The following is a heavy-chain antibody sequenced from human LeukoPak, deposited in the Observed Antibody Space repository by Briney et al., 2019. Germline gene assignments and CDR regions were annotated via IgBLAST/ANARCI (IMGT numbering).Heavy chain of an antibody. CDR1: GFTFSSYW. D-gene: IGHD2-2*01. CDR2: INTGGNST. CDR3: ARLGCSSTSCQTYDAFDI. V-gene: IGHV3-74*01. Sequence: GGSLRLSCAASGFTFSSYWMHWVRQAPGKGLVWVSRINTGGNSTRSADSVKGRFTISRDNAKNTLFLQMNSLRVEDTAVYYCARLGCSSTSCQTYDAFDIWGQGTMVTVSS. J-gene: IGHJ3*02.